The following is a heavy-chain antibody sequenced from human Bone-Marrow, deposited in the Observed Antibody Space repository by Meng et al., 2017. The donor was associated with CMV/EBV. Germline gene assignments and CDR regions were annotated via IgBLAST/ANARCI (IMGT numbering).Heavy chain of an antibody. D-gene: IGHD2-21*01. CDR2: ININVGNT. CDR1: GYNFESYG. J-gene: IGHJ3*02. V-gene: IGHV1-18*04. CDR3: VRDEWQFLVNDAFDI. Sequence: ASVKVSCKASGYNFESYGISWVRQAPGLGLEWMGWININVGNTHYQQNFQGRVFMTADRLTNTAYMELRGLRTDDTALYYCVRDEWQFLVNDAFDIWRQGTMVT.